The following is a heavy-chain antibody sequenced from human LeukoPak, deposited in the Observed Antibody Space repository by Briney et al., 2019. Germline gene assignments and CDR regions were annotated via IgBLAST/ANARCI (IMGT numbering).Heavy chain of an antibody. CDR2: ISSSSSYI. CDR3: ARAPGYCSSASCARYAFDI. J-gene: IGHJ3*02. V-gene: IGHV3-21*01. Sequence: GGSLRLSCAASGFTFSSYSMNWVRQAPGKGLEWVSSISSSSSYIYYADSVKGRFTISRDNAKNSLYLQMNSLRAEDTAVYYCARAPGYCSSASCARYAFDIWGQGTMVTVSS. D-gene: IGHD2-2*01. CDR1: GFTFSSYS.